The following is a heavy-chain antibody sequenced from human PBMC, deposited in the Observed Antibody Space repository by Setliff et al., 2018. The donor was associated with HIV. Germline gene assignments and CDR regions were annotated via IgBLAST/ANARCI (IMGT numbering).Heavy chain of an antibody. CDR1: GYTFTSYD. CDR2: MNPNSGNT. CDR3: ASPHSGSYYGEDAFDI. Sequence: ASVKVSCTASGYTFTSYDINWVRQATGQGLEWMGWMNPNSGNTGYAQKFQGRVTMTRNTSISTAYMELSSLRSEDTAVYYCASPHSGSYYGEDAFDIWGQGTMVT. J-gene: IGHJ3*02. D-gene: IGHD1-26*01. V-gene: IGHV1-8*02.